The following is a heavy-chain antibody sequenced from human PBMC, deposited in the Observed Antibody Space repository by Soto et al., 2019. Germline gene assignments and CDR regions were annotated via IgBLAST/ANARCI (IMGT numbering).Heavy chain of an antibody. CDR3: AKGLSSRWSGWFDP. Sequence: PGGSLRLSCAASGFTFSSYGMHWVRQAPGKGLEWVAVISYDGINKYYADSVNGRFTISRDNSKNTLYLQMNSLRAEDTAVYYCAKGLSSRWSGWFDPWGQGTLVTVSS. J-gene: IGHJ5*02. CDR1: GFTFSSYG. V-gene: IGHV3-30*18. D-gene: IGHD6-19*01. CDR2: ISYDGINK.